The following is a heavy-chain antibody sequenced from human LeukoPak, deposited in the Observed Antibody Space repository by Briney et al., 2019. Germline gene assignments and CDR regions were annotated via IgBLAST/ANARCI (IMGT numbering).Heavy chain of an antibody. D-gene: IGHD6-19*01. CDR2: ISYSRSS. Sequence: PSQTLSLTCTVSGASVISGGYYWSWLRQRPGKGLEWIGYISYSRSSYYNPSLKSRLTISLDTSKNQFSLTLTSMTAADTAVYSCARIQQWLGFDSWGQGTLVTVSS. J-gene: IGHJ4*02. CDR3: ARIQQWLGFDS. CDR1: GASVISGGYY. V-gene: IGHV4-31*03.